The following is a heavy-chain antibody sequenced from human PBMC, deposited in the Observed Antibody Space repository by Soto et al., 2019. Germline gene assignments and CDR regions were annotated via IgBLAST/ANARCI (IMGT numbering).Heavy chain of an antibody. D-gene: IGHD2-21*01. CDR3: ARTYCGGECYSVNYYYYGMDV. J-gene: IGHJ6*02. Sequence: QVQLVESGGGVVQPGRSLRLSCAASGFTFSSYAMHWVRQAPGKGLEWVAVISYDGSNKYYADSVKGRFTISRDNSKNTLYLQMNSLRAEDTAVYYCARTYCGGECYSVNYYYYGMDVWGQGTTVTVSS. CDR1: GFTFSSYA. CDR2: ISYDGSNK. V-gene: IGHV3-30-3*01.